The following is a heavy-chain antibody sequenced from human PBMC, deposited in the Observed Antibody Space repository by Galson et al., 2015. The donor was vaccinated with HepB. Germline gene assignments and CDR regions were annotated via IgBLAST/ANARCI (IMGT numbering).Heavy chain of an antibody. D-gene: IGHD3-16*01. CDR1: DLPLRTSGED. CDR3: VHSVWGTASP. J-gene: IGHJ5*02. CDR2: IYWDDGK. V-gene: IGHV2-5*02. Sequence: PALVKPTQTLTLTCIFSDLPLRTSGEDVGWVRQSPGKALEWLALIYWDDGKRYRASLKSRLTITKDTSKSQVVLTMTNMDPVDTGTYYCVHSVWGTASPWGQGTLVTVSS.